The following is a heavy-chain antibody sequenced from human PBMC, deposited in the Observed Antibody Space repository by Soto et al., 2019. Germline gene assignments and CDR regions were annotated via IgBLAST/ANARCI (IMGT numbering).Heavy chain of an antibody. Sequence: QVQLVQSGAEEKKPGASVKVSCKASGYTFTSYAMHWVRQAPGQRLEWMGWINAGNGNTKSSQKLQGRVTITRDTAARTAYMELSSLRSEDTAVYYCARWMTTGTTSYYYYGMDVWGQGTTVTVSS. CDR3: ARWMTTGTTSYYYYGMDV. D-gene: IGHD4-17*01. J-gene: IGHJ6*02. V-gene: IGHV1-3*05. CDR1: GYTFTSYA. CDR2: INAGNGNT.